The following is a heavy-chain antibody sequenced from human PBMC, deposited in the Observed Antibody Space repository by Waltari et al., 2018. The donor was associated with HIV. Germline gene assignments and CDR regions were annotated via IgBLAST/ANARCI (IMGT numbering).Heavy chain of an antibody. V-gene: IGHV1-8*01. J-gene: IGHJ6*02. D-gene: IGHD3-3*01. CDR3: ASLEDYDFWSGSFYGMDV. Sequence: QVQLVQSGAEVKKPGASVKVSCKASGYTFTSYDINWVRQATGQGLEWMGWMNPNSGNTGYAQKFQGRVTMTRNTSISTAYMELSSLRSEDTAVYYCASLEDYDFWSGSFYGMDVWGQGTTVTVSS. CDR2: MNPNSGNT. CDR1: GYTFTSYD.